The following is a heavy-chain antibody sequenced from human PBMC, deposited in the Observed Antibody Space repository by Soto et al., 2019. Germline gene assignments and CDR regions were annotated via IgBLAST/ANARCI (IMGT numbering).Heavy chain of an antibody. CDR2: IYSGGST. Sequence: EVQLVESGGGLIQPGGSLRLSCAASGFTVSTNYMTWVRQAPGKALEWVSHIYSGGSTFYADSVKGRFTISRDISRNTLFLQMNTLRAEDTAVYYCASGRMKIVPACDSWGQGALVTVSS. J-gene: IGHJ5*01. CDR3: ASGRMKIVPACDS. CDR1: GFTVSTNY. D-gene: IGHD2-2*01. V-gene: IGHV3-53*01.